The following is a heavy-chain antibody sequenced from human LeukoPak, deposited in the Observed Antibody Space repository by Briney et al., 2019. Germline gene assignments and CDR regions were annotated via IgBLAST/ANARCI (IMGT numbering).Heavy chain of an antibody. J-gene: IGHJ4*02. V-gene: IGHV4-61*02. CDR1: GYSISSGYY. CDR3: ASYTMVRGVDY. D-gene: IGHD3-10*01. Sequence: SETLSLTCAVSGYSISSGYYWSWIRQPAGKGLEWIGRIYTSGSTNYNPSLKSRVTISVDTSKNQFSLKLSSVTAADTAVYYCASYTMVRGVDYWGQGTLVTVSS. CDR2: IYTSGST.